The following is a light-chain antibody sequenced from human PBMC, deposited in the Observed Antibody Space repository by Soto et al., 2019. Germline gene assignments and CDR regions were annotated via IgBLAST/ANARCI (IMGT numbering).Light chain of an antibody. V-gene: IGKV1-5*03. CDR1: QSIRYW. J-gene: IGKJ5*01. CDR2: KAS. Sequence: DIQMTQSPSTLSASVGDRATITCRASQSIRYWLAWYQQKPGKAPKLLIYKASTLKSGVPSRFSGSGSGTDFSLTINRLEPEDFAVYFCQQYGSSPITFGQGTRLEIK. CDR3: QQYGSSPIT.